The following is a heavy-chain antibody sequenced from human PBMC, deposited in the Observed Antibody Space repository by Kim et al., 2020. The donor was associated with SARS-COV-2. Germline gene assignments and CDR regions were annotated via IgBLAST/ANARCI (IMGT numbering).Heavy chain of an antibody. CDR3: ARDLGSYYYDSSGYFLGSDY. Sequence: GGSLRLSCAASGFTFSSYAMHWVRQAPGKGLEWVAVISYDGSNKYYADSVKGRFTISRDNSKNTLYLQMNSLRAEDTAVYYCARDLGSYYYDSSGYFLGSDYWGQGTLVTVSS. CDR1: GFTFSSYA. D-gene: IGHD3-22*01. CDR2: ISYDGSNK. V-gene: IGHV3-30*01. J-gene: IGHJ4*02.